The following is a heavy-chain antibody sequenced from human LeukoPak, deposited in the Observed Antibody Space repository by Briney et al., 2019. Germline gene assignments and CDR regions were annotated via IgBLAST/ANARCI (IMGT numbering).Heavy chain of an antibody. V-gene: IGHV4-59*01. CDR2: IDDSGRT. Sequence: SETLSLTCAVYGGSFSGYYWSWIRQPPGKGPEWIGYIDDSGRTNYNPSLKSRVTISKDTSRNQFSLKLNSVTAADTAVYYCARGYSDDFWSGYPTATWWFDPWGLGTLVTVSS. D-gene: IGHD3-3*01. J-gene: IGHJ5*02. CDR1: GGSFSGYY. CDR3: ARGYSDDFWSGYPTATWWFDP.